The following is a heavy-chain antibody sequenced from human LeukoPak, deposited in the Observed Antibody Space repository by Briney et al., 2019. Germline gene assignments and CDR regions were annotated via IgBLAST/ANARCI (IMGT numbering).Heavy chain of an antibody. CDR1: GFTFSSYG. V-gene: IGHV3-30*02. J-gene: IGHJ4*02. CDR2: IRYDGSNK. Sequence: GGSLRLSCAASGFTFSSYGMHWVRQAPGKGLEWVAFIRYDGSNKYYADSVKGRFTISRDNSKNTLYLQMNSLRAEDTAVYYCAANQLLLFDYWGQGTLVTVSS. D-gene: IGHD2-2*01. CDR3: AANQLLLFDY.